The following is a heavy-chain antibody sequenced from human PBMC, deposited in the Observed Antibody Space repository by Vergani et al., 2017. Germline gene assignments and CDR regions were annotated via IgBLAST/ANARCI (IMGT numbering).Heavy chain of an antibody. Sequence: QVQLVESGGGVVQPGRSLRLSCAASGFTFSSYGMHWVRQAPGKGLEWVAVISYDGSNKYYADSVKGRFTISRDNSKNTLYLQMNSLRAEDTAVYYCAKIATPEYCSSTSCWAFDIWGQGTMVTVSS. CDR2: ISYDGSNK. D-gene: IGHD2-2*01. CDR1: GFTFSSYG. V-gene: IGHV3-30*18. CDR3: AKIATPEYCSSTSCWAFDI. J-gene: IGHJ3*02.